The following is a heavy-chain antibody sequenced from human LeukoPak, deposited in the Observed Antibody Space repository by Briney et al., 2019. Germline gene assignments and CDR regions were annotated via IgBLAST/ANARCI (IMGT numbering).Heavy chain of an antibody. CDR2: ISWNSGSI. D-gene: IGHD3-10*02. Sequence: PGGSLRLSCAASGFTFDDYAMRWVRQATGKGLEWVSGISWNSGSIGYADSVKGRFTISRDNAKNSLYLQMNSLRAEDTAVYYCAELGITMIGGVWGKGTTVTISS. V-gene: IGHV3-9*01. J-gene: IGHJ6*04. CDR3: AELGITMIGGV. CDR1: GFTFDDYA.